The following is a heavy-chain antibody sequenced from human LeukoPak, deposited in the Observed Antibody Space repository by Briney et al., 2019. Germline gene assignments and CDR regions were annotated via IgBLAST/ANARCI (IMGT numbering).Heavy chain of an antibody. D-gene: IGHD3-22*01. CDR3: GRGVRRFLLGPRVLKD. CDR2: FNHSGST. V-gene: IGHV4-34*01. CDR1: GGSFSGYY. Sequence: PSETLSLTSAVYGGSFSGYYWSWIRQPPGKGLGGSGEFNHSGSTNYNPSLKSRVTISVDTSKNQFSLKLSSVTATDRAVNYWGRGVRRFLLGPRVLKDWGQGTLVTVSS. J-gene: IGHJ4*02.